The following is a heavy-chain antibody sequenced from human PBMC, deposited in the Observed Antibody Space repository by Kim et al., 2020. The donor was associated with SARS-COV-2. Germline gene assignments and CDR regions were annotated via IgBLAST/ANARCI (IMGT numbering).Heavy chain of an antibody. J-gene: IGHJ2*01. CDR3: ARDRVGIFYFDL. CDR2: ISGTHGET. Sequence: GGSLRLSCAASGFTFSDYYMSWIRQAPEKGLEWLSYISGTHGETNYADSVKGRFTISRDNAKNSLYLQMNSLTAEDTAVYYCARDRVGIFYFDLWGRGTLVTLSS. CDR1: GFTFSDYY. D-gene: IGHD1-26*01. V-gene: IGHV3-11*06.